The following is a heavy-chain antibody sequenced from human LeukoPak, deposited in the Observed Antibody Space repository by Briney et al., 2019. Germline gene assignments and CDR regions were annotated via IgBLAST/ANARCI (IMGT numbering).Heavy chain of an antibody. Sequence: PGGSLRLSCTASGFTFSSYSLNWVRQAPGKGLEWVSSVSTGSNYIYYADSVKGRFTISRDNDKNSLYLQMNSLRAEDTAVYYCASPPGDGYSSSWYGYYWGQGTLVTVSS. V-gene: IGHV3-21*01. CDR2: VSTGSNYI. J-gene: IGHJ4*02. CDR1: GFTFSSYS. D-gene: IGHD6-13*01. CDR3: ASPPGDGYSSSWYGYY.